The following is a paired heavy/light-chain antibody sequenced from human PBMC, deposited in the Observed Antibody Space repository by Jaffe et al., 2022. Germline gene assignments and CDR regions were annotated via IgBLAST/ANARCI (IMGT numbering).Heavy chain of an antibody. CDR1: GFTFSSYS. D-gene: IGHD5-12*01. Sequence: EVQLVESGGGLVKPGGSLRLSCAASGFTFSSYSMMWVRQAPGKGLEYVSSIGSSGSYMYYADSVKGRFTISRDNAKNSLYLQMNSLRAEDTAVYYCARSDIVARSWDYWGQGTLVTVSS. J-gene: IGHJ4*02. CDR3: ARSDIVARSWDY. CDR2: IGSSGSYM. V-gene: IGHV3-21*01.
Light chain of an antibody. V-gene: IGLV1-51*01. CDR1: SSNIGNNY. CDR2: DNN. J-gene: IGLJ3*02. Sequence: QSVLTQPPSVSAAPGQKVTISCSGSSSNIGNNYVSWYQQLPGTAPKLLIYDNNKRPSGIPDRFSGSKSGTSATLGITGLQTGDEADYYCATWDSSLSAWVFGGGTKLTVL. CDR3: ATWDSSLSAWV.